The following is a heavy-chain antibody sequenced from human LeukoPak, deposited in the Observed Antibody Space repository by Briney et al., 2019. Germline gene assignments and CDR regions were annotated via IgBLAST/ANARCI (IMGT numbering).Heavy chain of an antibody. Sequence: GGSLRLSCAASGFTVNNNYMSWVRQAPGKGLEWVTISRDNSKNMLYLQMNSLRAEDTAVYYCARGRYSGTTYYFDYWGLGTLVTVSS. CDR3: ARGRYSGTTYYFDY. D-gene: IGHD5-12*01. V-gene: IGHV3-53*01. CDR1: GFTVNNNY. J-gene: IGHJ4*02.